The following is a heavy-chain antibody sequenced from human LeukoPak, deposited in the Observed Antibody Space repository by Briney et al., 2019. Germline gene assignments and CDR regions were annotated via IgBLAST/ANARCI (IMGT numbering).Heavy chain of an antibody. V-gene: IGHV3-23*01. CDR2: ISGSGGTT. D-gene: IGHD6-19*01. CDR1: GFTFSDYY. Sequence: GSLRLSCAASGFTFSDYYMSWIRQAPGKGLEWVSAISGSGGTTYYADSVKGRFTISRDNSKSTLYLQINSLRAEDTAVYYCAKDHLPGIVVADRDYWGQGTLVTVS. CDR3: AKDHLPGIVVADRDY. J-gene: IGHJ4*02.